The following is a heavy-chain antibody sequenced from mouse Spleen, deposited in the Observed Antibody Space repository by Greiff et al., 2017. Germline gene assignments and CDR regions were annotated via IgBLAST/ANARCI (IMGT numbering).Heavy chain of an antibody. V-gene: IGHV2-2*01. CDR2: IWSGRST. Sequence: VQGVESGPGLVQPSQSLSITCTVSGFSLTSYGVHWVRQSPGKGLEWLGVIWSGRSTDYNAAFISRLSISKDNSKSQVFFKMNSLQADDTAIYYCARNYDGYYDYWGQGTTLTVSS. CDR1: GFSLTSYG. J-gene: IGHJ2*01. CDR3: ARNYDGYYDY. D-gene: IGHD2-3*01.